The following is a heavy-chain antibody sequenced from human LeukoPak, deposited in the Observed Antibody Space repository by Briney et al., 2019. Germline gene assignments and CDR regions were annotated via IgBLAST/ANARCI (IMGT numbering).Heavy chain of an antibody. J-gene: IGHJ3*02. CDR1: GGSISSYY. V-gene: IGHV4-59*01. Sequence: KSSETLSLTCTVSGGSISSYYWSWIRQPPGKGLEWIGYIYYSGSTNYNPSLKSRVTISVDTSKNQFSLKLSSVTAADTAVYYCARGATVDNPDAFDIWGQGTMVTVSS. CDR3: ARGATVDNPDAFDI. D-gene: IGHD4-23*01. CDR2: IYYSGST.